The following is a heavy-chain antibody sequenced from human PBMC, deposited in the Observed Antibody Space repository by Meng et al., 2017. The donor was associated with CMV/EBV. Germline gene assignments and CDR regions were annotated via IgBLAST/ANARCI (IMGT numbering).Heavy chain of an antibody. Sequence: TCTSYGNSGVRQAPGQGLEWMGWISAYNGNTNYAQKLQGRVTMTTDTSTSTAYMELRSLRSDDTAVYYCARVGYYYGSGSYYTDLDYWGQGTLVTVSS. V-gene: IGHV1-18*01. CDR1: TCTSYG. D-gene: IGHD3-10*01. CDR3: ARVGYYYGSGSYYTDLDY. J-gene: IGHJ4*02. CDR2: ISAYNGNT.